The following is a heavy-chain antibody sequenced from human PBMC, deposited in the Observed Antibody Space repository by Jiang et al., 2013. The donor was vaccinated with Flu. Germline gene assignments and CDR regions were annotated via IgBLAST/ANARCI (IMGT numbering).Heavy chain of an antibody. CDR3: ARDLVVAGLNWFDP. D-gene: IGHD6-19*01. Sequence: TLSLTCAISGDSVSSNSAAWNWIRQSPSRGLEWLGRTYYRSKWYNDYAVSVKSRITINPDTSKNQFSLQLNSVTPEDTAVYYCARDLVVAGLNWFDPWGQGTLVTVSS. J-gene: IGHJ5*02. CDR1: GDSVSSNSAA. CDR2: TYYRSKWYN. V-gene: IGHV6-1*01.